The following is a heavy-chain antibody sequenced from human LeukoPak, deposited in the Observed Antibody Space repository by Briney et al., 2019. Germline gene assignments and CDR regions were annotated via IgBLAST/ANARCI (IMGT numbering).Heavy chain of an antibody. V-gene: IGHV3-72*01. J-gene: IGHJ4*02. CDR2: TRNKANSYTT. CDR3: ARLGYSGSPLDY. Sequence: GGSLRLSCAASGFTFSDHYMDWVRQAPGKGLEWVGRTRNKANSYTTEYAASVKGRFTISRDDSKNSLYLQMNSLKTEDTAVYYCARLGYSGSPLDYWGQGTLVTASS. CDR1: GFTFSDHY. D-gene: IGHD1-26*01.